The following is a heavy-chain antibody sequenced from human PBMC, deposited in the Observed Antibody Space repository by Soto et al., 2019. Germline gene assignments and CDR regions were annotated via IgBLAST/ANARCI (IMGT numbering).Heavy chain of an antibody. D-gene: IGHD3-22*01. CDR1: GGSISSYY. CDR2: IYYSGST. Sequence: PSETLSLTCTVSGGSISSYYWSWIRQPPGKGLEWIGYIYYSGSTNYNPSLKSRVTISVDTSKNQFSLKLSSVTAADTAVYYCARVTYYYDSSGFFDYWGQGTLVTVPQ. J-gene: IGHJ4*02. V-gene: IGHV4-59*01. CDR3: ARVTYYYDSSGFFDY.